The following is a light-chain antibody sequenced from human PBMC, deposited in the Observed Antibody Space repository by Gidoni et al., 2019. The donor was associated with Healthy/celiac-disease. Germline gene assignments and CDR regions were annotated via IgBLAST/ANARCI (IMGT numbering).Light chain of an antibody. Sequence: QSALTQPASVSGSPGQSITISCTGTSGDVGGYNYVSWYQHHPGKAPKLMIYDVSFRPSGFSNRFSGSKSGNTASLTISGLQAEDEADYYCSSYTSSSTRVFGTGTKVTVL. CDR3: SSYTSSSTRV. V-gene: IGLV2-14*03. J-gene: IGLJ1*01. CDR2: DVS. CDR1: SGDVGGYNY.